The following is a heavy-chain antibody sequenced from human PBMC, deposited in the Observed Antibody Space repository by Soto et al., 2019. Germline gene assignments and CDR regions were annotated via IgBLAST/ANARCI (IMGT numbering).Heavy chain of an antibody. V-gene: IGHV1-69*08. D-gene: IGHD3-10*01. CDR2: IIPVSGTL. CDR1: GGTFSRYT. CDR3: ANEVLSMVNPWAFEI. Sequence: QGQLVQSGAEVKKPGSSVKVSCKASGGTFSRYTISWVRQAPGQGLEWMGRIIPVSGTLNYAQKFQGRITITADKCTNTGYMELSSLKSEDTAVYYCANEVLSMVNPWAFEIWGRWTLVSVSS. J-gene: IGHJ3*02.